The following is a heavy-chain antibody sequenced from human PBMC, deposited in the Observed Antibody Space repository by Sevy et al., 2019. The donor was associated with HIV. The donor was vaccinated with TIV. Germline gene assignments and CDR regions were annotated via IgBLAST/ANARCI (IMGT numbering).Heavy chain of an antibody. CDR1: GFTFSSYS. D-gene: IGHD2-8*02. Sequence: GGSLRLSCAASGFTFSSYSMNWVRQAPGKGLEWVSSISSSSSYIYYADSLKGRLTISRGNAKNSLYLQMNSLRAEDTAVYYCARGYCTGGVCSYIGGDFDYWGEGTLVTVSS. CDR3: ARGYCTGGVCSYIGGDFDY. J-gene: IGHJ4*02. CDR2: ISSSSSYI. V-gene: IGHV3-21*01.